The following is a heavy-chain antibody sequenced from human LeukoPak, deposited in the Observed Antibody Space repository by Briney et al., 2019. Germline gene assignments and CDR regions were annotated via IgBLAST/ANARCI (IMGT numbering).Heavy chain of an antibody. V-gene: IGHV3-30-3*01. CDR2: ISYDGSNK. Sequence: PGGSLRLSCAASGFTFSSYAMHWVRQAPGKGLEWVAVISYDGSNKYYADSVKGRFTISRDNSKNTLYLQMNSLRAEDTAVYYCARGTVAGGFFDYWGQGTLVTVSS. D-gene: IGHD6-19*01. J-gene: IGHJ4*02. CDR1: GFTFSSYA. CDR3: ARGTVAGGFFDY.